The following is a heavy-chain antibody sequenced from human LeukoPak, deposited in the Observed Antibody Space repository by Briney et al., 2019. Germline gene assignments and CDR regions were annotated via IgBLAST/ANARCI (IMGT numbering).Heavy chain of an antibody. D-gene: IGHD5-24*01. CDR2: IYYDGAT. J-gene: IGHJ3*02. V-gene: IGHV4-39*07. CDR3: ARERRSFDI. Sequence: KASETLSLTCTASGDSINSVLFYWAWIRQPPGKGLEWIGDIYYDGATYYNPSLKSRVTMSIDTSKNQFSLKVTSLTAADTAVYYCARERRSFDIWGQGTMVTVSS. CDR1: GDSINSVLFY.